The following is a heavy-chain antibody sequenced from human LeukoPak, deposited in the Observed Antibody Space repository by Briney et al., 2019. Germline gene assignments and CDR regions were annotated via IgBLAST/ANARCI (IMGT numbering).Heavy chain of an antibody. CDR2: ITPIFGTA. D-gene: IGHD3-10*01. CDR1: GGTFSSYA. Sequence: SVKVSCKXSGGTFSSYAISWVRQAPGQGLEWMGGITPIFGTANYAQKFQGRVTITTDESTSTAYMELSSLRSEDTAVYYCARDDLPYYGSGRSFDYWGQGTLVTVSS. CDR3: ARDDLPYYGSGRSFDY. J-gene: IGHJ4*02. V-gene: IGHV1-69*05.